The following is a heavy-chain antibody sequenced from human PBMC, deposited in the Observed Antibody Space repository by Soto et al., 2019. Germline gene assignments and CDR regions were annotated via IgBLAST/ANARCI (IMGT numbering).Heavy chain of an antibody. V-gene: IGHV1-2*04. CDR3: ARAGPLYYDFWSGYYLGDY. CDR1: GYTFTGYY. CDR2: INPNSGGT. J-gene: IGHJ4*02. Sequence: QVQLVQSGAEVKKPGASVKVSCKASGYTFTGYYMHWVRQAPGQGLEWMGWINPNSGGTNYAQKFQGWVTMTRDTSISTADMELSRLRSDDTAVYYCARAGPLYYDFWSGYYLGDYWGQGTLVTVSS. D-gene: IGHD3-3*01.